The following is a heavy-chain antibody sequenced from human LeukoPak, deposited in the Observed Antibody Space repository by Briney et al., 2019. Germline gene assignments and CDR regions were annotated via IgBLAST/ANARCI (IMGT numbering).Heavy chain of an antibody. Sequence: GGSLRLSCAASGFTFSSYAMSWVRQAPGKRLEWVSAISGSGGSTYYADSVKGRFTISRDNSKNTLYLQMNSLRAEDTAVYYCAKDRGGGVAVAGTLGFDYWGQGTLVTVSS. CDR3: AKDRGGGVAVAGTLGFDY. CDR2: ISGSGGST. V-gene: IGHV3-23*01. J-gene: IGHJ4*02. D-gene: IGHD6-19*01. CDR1: GFTFSSYA.